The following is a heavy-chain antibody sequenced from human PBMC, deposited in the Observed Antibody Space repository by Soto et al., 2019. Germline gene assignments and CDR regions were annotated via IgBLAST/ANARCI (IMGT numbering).Heavy chain of an antibody. CDR2: ISYDGSNK. V-gene: IGHV3-30-3*01. CDR1: GFTFSSYA. D-gene: IGHD6-13*01. Sequence: QVQLVESGGGVVQPGRSLRLSCAASGFTFSSYAMHWVRQAPGKGLEWVAVISYDGSNKYYADSVKGRFTISRDNSKNTPYLQMNSLRAEDTAVYYCARDGGGYSSSWFTPFFYYWGQGTLVTVSS. J-gene: IGHJ4*02. CDR3: ARDGGGYSSSWFTPFFYY.